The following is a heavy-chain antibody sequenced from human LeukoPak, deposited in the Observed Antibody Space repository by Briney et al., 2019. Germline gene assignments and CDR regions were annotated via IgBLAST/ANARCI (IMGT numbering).Heavy chain of an antibody. CDR3: AKDHGAGSYYNHPDY. V-gene: IGHV3-23*01. J-gene: IGHJ4*02. CDR1: GFTFSNAW. Sequence: GGSLRLSCAASGFTFSNAWMNWVRQAPGKGLEWVSGIGDTGGTTFYADSVTGRFTISRDNSKNTLSLQMNSLRAEDTAVYYCAKDHGAGSYYNHPDYWGQGTLVTVSS. CDR2: IGDTGGTT. D-gene: IGHD3-10*01.